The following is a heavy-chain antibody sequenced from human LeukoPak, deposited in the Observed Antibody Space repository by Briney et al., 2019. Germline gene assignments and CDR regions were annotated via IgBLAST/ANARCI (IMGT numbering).Heavy chain of an antibody. CDR3: AKSEDGDYYYYYGMDV. CDR2: IYYSGST. Sequence: SETLSLTCTVSGGSISSYYWSWIRQPPGKGLEWIGYIYYSGSTNYNPSLESRVTISVDTSKNQFSLKLSSVTAADTAVYYCAKSEDGDYYYYYGMDVWGQGTTVTVSS. V-gene: IGHV4-59*08. D-gene: IGHD4-17*01. J-gene: IGHJ6*02. CDR1: GGSISSYY.